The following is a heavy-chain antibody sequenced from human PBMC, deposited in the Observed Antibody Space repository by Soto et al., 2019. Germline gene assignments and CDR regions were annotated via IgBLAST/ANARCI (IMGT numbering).Heavy chain of an antibody. CDR2: ISYDGSKT. D-gene: IGHD4-4*01. J-gene: IGHJ4*02. CDR3: ARDRDSSYFPPPYYFDS. CDR1: GFTFRSYT. V-gene: IGHV3-30*04. Sequence: VQLLESGGGLVQPGGSLRLSCAASGFTFRSYTMHWVRQAPGKGLEWVATISYDGSKTNYADSVRGRFTISRDNSKSTLYLQMDSLRPEDSAVYSCARDRDSSYFPPPYYFDSWGQGTLVTVSS.